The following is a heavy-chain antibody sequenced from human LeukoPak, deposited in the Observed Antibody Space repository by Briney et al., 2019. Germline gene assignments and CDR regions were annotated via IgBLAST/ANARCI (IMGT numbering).Heavy chain of an antibody. CDR1: GDSMSTSY. CDR3: ARDTYYYDSSGYKNRNYFDS. CDR2: IYYSGST. V-gene: IGHV4-59*06. D-gene: IGHD3-22*01. Sequence: SETLSLTCTVSGDSMSTSYWSWIRQHPGKGLEWIGYIYYSGSTYYSPSLKSRVTISVDTSKNQFSLKLSSVTAADTAVYYCARDTYYYDSSGYKNRNYFDSWGQGTLVTVSS. J-gene: IGHJ4*02.